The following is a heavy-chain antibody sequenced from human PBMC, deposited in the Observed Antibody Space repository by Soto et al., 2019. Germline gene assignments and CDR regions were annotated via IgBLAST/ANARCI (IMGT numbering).Heavy chain of an antibody. CDR1: GGSISSYY. Sequence: SETLSLTCTVSGGSISSYYWSWIRQPPGKGLEWIGYIYYSGSTNYNPSLKSRVTISVDTSKNQFSLKLSSVTAADTAVYYCARHGRGVFFGYWGRGTLVTVSS. D-gene: IGHD5-12*01. V-gene: IGHV4-59*08. CDR2: IYYSGST. J-gene: IGHJ4*02. CDR3: ARHGRGVFFGY.